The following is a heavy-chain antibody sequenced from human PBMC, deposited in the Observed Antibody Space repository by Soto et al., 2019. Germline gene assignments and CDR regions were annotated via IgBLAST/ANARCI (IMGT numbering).Heavy chain of an antibody. CDR2: IRYDGSNK. CDR3: ASARRYGGKAFDYSGLDV. D-gene: IGHD4-17*01. Sequence: PGGALRLCFAASGFTFRSYGMHWVRQAPAKVLEWLAVIRYDGSNKYYAYSVKGGFTISRDNSMTTLYLQMNSLRAEDTAVYYCASARRYGGKAFDYSGLDVWGPGTTDKVSS. J-gene: IGHJ6*01. V-gene: IGHV3-33*01. CDR1: GFTFRSYG.